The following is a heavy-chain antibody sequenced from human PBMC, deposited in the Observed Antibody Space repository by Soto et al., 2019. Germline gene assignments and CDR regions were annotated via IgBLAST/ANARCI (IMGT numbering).Heavy chain of an antibody. Sequence: EVQLLESGGGLVQPGESLRLSCAASGFTFSSYAMTWVRQAPGTGLEWVSSISGSGRSTYHADSVKGRFTISRDNSKNTLYLQMNSLRVEDTATYYCAKGAVPVAGRTNNFDHWGQGALVTVSS. CDR2: ISGSGRST. D-gene: IGHD6-19*01. CDR3: AKGAVPVAGRTNNFDH. J-gene: IGHJ4*02. V-gene: IGHV3-23*01. CDR1: GFTFSSYA.